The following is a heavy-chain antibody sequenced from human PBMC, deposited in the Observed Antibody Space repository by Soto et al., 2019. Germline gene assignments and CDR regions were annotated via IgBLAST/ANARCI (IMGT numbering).Heavy chain of an antibody. CDR3: TRGTGMSHSWYCFDS. J-gene: IGHJ4*02. CDR1: GGIFNTYA. CDR2: TIPIFGTA. Sequence: SVKVSCKASGGIFNTYALSWVRQAPGQGLEWMGGTIPIFGTANYAQKFQGSVTITADESTNTTYMELSSLRSDDTAVYYCTRGTGMSHSWYCFDSWGQGTLVTVSS. D-gene: IGHD3-10*01. V-gene: IGHV1-69*13.